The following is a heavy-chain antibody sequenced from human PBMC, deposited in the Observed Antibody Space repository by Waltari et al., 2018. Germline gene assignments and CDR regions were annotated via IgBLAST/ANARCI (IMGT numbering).Heavy chain of an antibody. CDR3: ARTIAARPEDYYYYGMDV. CDR2: SYYSGST. Sequence: QVQLQESGPGLVKPSETLSLTCTASGGSISPYYWSWIRQPPGKGLEWIGYSYYSGSTKYNPSLKSRVTISVDTSKNQFSLKLTSVTAADTAMYYCARTIAARPEDYYYYGMDVWGQGTTVTVSS. V-gene: IGHV4-59*08. J-gene: IGHJ6*02. D-gene: IGHD6-6*01. CDR1: GGSISPYY.